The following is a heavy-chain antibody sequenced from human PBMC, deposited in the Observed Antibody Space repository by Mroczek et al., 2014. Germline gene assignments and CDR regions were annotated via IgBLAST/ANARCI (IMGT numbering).Heavy chain of an antibody. CDR2: ISGSGGST. D-gene: IGHD1-26*01. J-gene: IGHJ3*02. CDR3: AKVRGDSGSYSHDAFDI. Sequence: ESGGGLVQPGGSLRLSCAASGFTFSSYAMSWVRQAPGKGLEWVSAISGSGGSTYYADSVKGRFTISRDNSKNTLYLQMNSLRAEDTAVYYCAKVRGDSGSYSHDAFDIWGQGTMVTVSS. V-gene: IGHV3-23*01. CDR1: GFTFSSYA.